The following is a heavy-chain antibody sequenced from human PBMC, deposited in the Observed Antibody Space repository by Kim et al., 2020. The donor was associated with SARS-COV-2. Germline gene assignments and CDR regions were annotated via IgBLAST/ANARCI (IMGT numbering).Heavy chain of an antibody. CDR3: AKASGDWYFDL. Sequence: GGSLRLSCAASGFNFGDYAMHWVRQAPGKGLEWVSGISWNSGTKNYVDSVKGRFTISRDNVKKYLYLQMDSLRLEDTAFYYCAKASGDWYFDLWGRATLGTVSS. J-gene: IGHJ2*01. CDR2: ISWNSGTK. CDR1: GFNFGDYA. V-gene: IGHV3-9*01. D-gene: IGHD3-10*01.